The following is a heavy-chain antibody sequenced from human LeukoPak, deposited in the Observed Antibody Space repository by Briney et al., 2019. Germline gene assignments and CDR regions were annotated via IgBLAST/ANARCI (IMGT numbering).Heavy chain of an antibody. J-gene: IGHJ4*02. D-gene: IGHD6-19*01. V-gene: IGHV3-33*06. CDR2: MWYDGSNK. CDR3: AKSSLLYSSGWSGYYFDY. CDR1: GFTFSSYG. Sequence: PGGSLRLSCAASGFTFSSYGMHWVRQAPGKGLEWVAVMWYDGSNKYYADSVKGRFTISRDSSKNTLYLQMNSLRAEDTAVYYCAKSSLLYSSGWSGYYFDYWGQGTLVTVSS.